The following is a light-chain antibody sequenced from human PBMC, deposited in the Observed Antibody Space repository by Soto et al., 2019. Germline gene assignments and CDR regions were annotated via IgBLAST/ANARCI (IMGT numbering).Light chain of an antibody. V-gene: IGLV1-51*01. Sequence: QSVMTQPPSVSAAPGQRVTISCSGSSSNIGGNSVSWYQQLPGTAPKLLIYDDDKRLSGIPDRFSGSKSGTSATLGITGFQTGDEADHYCGSWDSSLSAYVFGTGTKLTVL. J-gene: IGLJ1*01. CDR1: SSNIGGNS. CDR2: DDD. CDR3: GSWDSSLSAYV.